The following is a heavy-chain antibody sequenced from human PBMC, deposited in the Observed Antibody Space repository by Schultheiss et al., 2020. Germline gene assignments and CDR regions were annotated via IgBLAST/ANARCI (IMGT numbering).Heavy chain of an antibody. CDR3: ARDPITMVRGVSDY. CDR2: IYYSGST. CDR1: GGSVSSGSYY. D-gene: IGHD3-10*01. Sequence: SCTVSGGSVSSGSYYWSWIRQPPGKGLEWIGYIYYSGSTNYNPSLKSRVTISVDTSKNQFSLKLSSVTAADTAVYYCARDPITMVRGVSDYWGQGTLVTVSS. J-gene: IGHJ4*02. V-gene: IGHV4-61*01.